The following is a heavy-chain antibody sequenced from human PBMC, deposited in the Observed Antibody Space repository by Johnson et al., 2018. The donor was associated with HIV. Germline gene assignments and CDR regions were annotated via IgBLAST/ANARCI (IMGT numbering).Heavy chain of an antibody. J-gene: IGHJ3*02. V-gene: IGHV3-30*04. CDR3: AKGAVAGINDAFDI. Sequence: QVQLVESGGGVVQPGRSLRLSCAASGFTFSSYAMHWVRQAPGKGLEWVAVISYDGSNKYYADSVTGRFTISRDNSKNTLYLQMNSLRTEDTALYYCAKGAVAGINDAFDIWGQGTMVTVSS. D-gene: IGHD6-19*01. CDR2: ISYDGSNK. CDR1: GFTFSSYA.